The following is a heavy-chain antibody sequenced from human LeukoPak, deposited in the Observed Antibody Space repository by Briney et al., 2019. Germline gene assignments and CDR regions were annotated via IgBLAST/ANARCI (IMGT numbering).Heavy chain of an antibody. CDR3: ARDDIPYYDYYDVDV. CDR1: GFTVSSYW. Sequence: GGTLRLSCAASGFTVSSYWMSWVRQAPGKGLEWVANIKQDGSEKYYVDSVKGRLTISRDNAKNSLYLQMNSLRAEDTAVYYYARDDIPYYDYYDVDVWGKGTTVTVSS. CDR2: IKQDGSEK. D-gene: IGHD2-2*02. V-gene: IGHV3-7*01. J-gene: IGHJ6*03.